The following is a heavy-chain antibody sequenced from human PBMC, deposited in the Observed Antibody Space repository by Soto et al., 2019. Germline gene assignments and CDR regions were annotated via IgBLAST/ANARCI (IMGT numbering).Heavy chain of an antibody. Sequence: HPGGSLRLSCVASGFPFSSYSLVWVRQAPGKGLEWVSYIFATSTTIYYADSVKGRFTVSRDNAQNSLFLLMNSLRAEDTAVYYCARDKDWAFDYWGQGTLVTVSS. CDR3: ARDKDWAFDY. CDR1: GFPFSSYS. CDR2: IFATSTTI. V-gene: IGHV3-48*04. J-gene: IGHJ4*02. D-gene: IGHD3-9*01.